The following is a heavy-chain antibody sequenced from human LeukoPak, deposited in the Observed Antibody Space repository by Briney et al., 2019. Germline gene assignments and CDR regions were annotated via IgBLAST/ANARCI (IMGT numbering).Heavy chain of an antibody. CDR2: IYSSGST. V-gene: IGHV4-31*02. CDR3: ARKREGPTTGIAY. D-gene: IGHD1-26*01. CDR1: GGSISSGGYY. J-gene: IGHJ4*02. Sequence: SQTLSLTCTVSGGSISSGGYYWSWICQHPGKGLEWIGNIYSSGSTYYNPSLKSPFTISIDTSENQFSLKLTSVTPADAAVYYCARKREGPTTGIAYWGQGTLVTVSS.